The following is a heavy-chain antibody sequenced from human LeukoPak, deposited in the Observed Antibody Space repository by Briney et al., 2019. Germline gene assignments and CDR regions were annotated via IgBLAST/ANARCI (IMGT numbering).Heavy chain of an antibody. Sequence: SETLSLTCTVSGGSISSYYWSWIRQPPGKGLEWIGYIYYSGSTNYNPSLKSRVTISVDTSKNQFSLKLSSVTAADTAVYYCASALRSEPYFDYWGQGTLVTVSS. J-gene: IGHJ4*02. CDR3: ASALRSEPYFDY. D-gene: IGHD4-17*01. CDR2: IYYSGST. V-gene: IGHV4-59*01. CDR1: GGSISSYY.